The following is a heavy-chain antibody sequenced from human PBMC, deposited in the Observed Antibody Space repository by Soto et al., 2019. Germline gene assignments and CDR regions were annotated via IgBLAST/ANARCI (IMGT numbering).Heavy chain of an antibody. CDR2: IYPGKSKT. D-gene: IGHD2-8*02. CDR1: GYKFATYW. J-gene: IGHJ5*02. Sequence: PGESLKISCEGSGYKFATYWIAWVRQMPGRGLEWMGIIYPGKSKTISSPSFQGLVTISADTSLNTAYLQWDSLRASDTAIYYCARGFTGSAGRFDPWGQGTVVTVSS. V-gene: IGHV5-51*01. CDR3: ARGFTGSAGRFDP.